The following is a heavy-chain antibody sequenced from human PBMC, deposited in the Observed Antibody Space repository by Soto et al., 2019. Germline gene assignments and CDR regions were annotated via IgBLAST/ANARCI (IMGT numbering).Heavy chain of an antibody. CDR1: GFTFTNYA. CDR2: ISASGGST. CDR3: ARAVYFGSGNYDAFDV. V-gene: IGHV3-23*01. Sequence: GGSLRLSCAASGFTFTNYAMNWVRQAPGKGLEWVSSISASGGSTYDADSVKGRFTISRDNSKNMLYLQMSSLRAEDTAIYYCARAVYFGSGNYDAFDVWGQGTMVTV. D-gene: IGHD3-10*01. J-gene: IGHJ3*01.